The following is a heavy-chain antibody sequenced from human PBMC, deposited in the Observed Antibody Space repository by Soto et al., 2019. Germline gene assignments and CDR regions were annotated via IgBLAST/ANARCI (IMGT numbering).Heavy chain of an antibody. CDR2: ISSSGSTI. Sequence: GGSLRLSCAASGFTFSSYEMNWVRQAPGKGLEWVSYISSSGSTIYYADSVKGRFTISRDNAKNSLYLQMNSLRAEDTAVYYCARVERWELLRSRRGELWFDPWGQGTLVTVSS. CDR1: GFTFSSYE. J-gene: IGHJ5*02. CDR3: ARVERWELLRSRRGELWFDP. D-gene: IGHD1-26*01. V-gene: IGHV3-48*03.